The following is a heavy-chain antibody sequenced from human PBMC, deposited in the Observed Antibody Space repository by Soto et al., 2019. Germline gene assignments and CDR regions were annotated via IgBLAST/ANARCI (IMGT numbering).Heavy chain of an antibody. CDR3: VHRGLLATTFFQY. J-gene: IGHJ4*02. D-gene: IGHD5-12*01. CDR1: GFSLTTSGMG. Sequence: SGPTLVNPTQTLTLTCSFSGFSLTTSGMGVGWIRQPPGKAPEWPALVYWDDEKRYSPSLKSRLTITKNTSENRVVLTMTNMDPVDTATYYCVHRGLLATTFFQYWGPGTLVTVSS. CDR2: VYWDDEK. V-gene: IGHV2-5*02.